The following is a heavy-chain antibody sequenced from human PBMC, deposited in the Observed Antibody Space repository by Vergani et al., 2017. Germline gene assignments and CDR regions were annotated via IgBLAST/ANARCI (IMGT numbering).Heavy chain of an antibody. V-gene: IGHV4-38-2*02. Sequence: QVRLEESGPGLVKPSETLSLTCPVSGYSIGSGFYWAWIRQSPGEGLQWLTSIHNRGKTYHNPSLKSRVSVSLDTSKNRFSLNLTSVTATDTAVYYCARAYGRYDWFDYWGQRTLVTVSS. D-gene: IGHD1-20*01. CDR3: ARAYGRYDWFDY. CDR1: GYSIGSGFY. J-gene: IGHJ4*01. CDR2: IHNRGKT.